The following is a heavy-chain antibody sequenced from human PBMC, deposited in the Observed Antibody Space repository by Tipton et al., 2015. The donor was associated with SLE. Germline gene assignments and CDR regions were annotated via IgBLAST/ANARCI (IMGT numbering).Heavy chain of an antibody. D-gene: IGHD2-2*02. CDR3: ARGECSSSACYTRFYDY. CDR2: INHSGST. CDR1: GGSFSGYY. V-gene: IGHV4-34*01. Sequence: TLSLTCAVYGGSFSGYYWSWIRQPPGKGLEWIGEINHSGSTNYNPSLKSRVTISVDTSKNQFSLKMTSVTAADTALYFCARGECSSSACYTRFYDYWSQGALVTVSS. J-gene: IGHJ4*02.